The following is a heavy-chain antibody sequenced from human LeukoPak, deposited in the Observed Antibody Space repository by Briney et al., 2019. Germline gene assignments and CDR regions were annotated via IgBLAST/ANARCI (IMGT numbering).Heavy chain of an antibody. CDR1: SGSISGYY. CDR2: VYYSGST. CDR3: ARQEGSYISIDY. Sequence: PSDTLSLTCNVSSGSISGYYWSWIRQPPGKGLEWLGYVYYSGSTNYNPSLKNRVTISLDTSKNQFSLRLDSVTAADTAVYYCARQEGSYISIDYWGQGTLVTVSS. D-gene: IGHD2-15*01. J-gene: IGHJ4*02. V-gene: IGHV4-59*08.